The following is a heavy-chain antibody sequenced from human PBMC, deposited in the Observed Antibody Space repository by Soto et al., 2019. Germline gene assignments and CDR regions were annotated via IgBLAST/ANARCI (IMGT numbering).Heavy chain of an antibody. V-gene: IGHV4-34*01. Sequence: QVQLQQWVAGLLKPSETLSLTCAVYGGSFSGYYWSWIRQPPGKGLEWIGEINHSGSTNYNPSLKSRVTISVDTSKTQVSLKLSSVTAANTAVYYCERGRQVVVPAAVFDYWGQGTLVTVSS. CDR1: GGSFSGYY. J-gene: IGHJ4*02. CDR3: ERGRQVVVPAAVFDY. D-gene: IGHD2-2*01. CDR2: INHSGST.